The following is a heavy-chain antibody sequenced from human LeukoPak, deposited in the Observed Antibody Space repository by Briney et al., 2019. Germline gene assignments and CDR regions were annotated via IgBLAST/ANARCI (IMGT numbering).Heavy chain of an antibody. V-gene: IGHV1-46*01. Sequence: GASVKVSCKASGYTFTSYYMHWVRQAPGQGLEWMGIINPSGGSTSYAQKFQGRVTMTRDTSTSTAYMELRSLRSDDTAVYYCARALPIAVKPWGGYFDYWGQGTLVTVSS. J-gene: IGHJ4*02. CDR1: GYTFTSYY. CDR2: INPSGGST. D-gene: IGHD6-19*01. CDR3: ARALPIAVKPWGGYFDY.